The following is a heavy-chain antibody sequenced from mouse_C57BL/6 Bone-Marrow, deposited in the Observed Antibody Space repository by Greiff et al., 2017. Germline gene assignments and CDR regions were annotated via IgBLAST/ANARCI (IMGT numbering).Heavy chain of an antibody. V-gene: IGHV1-4*01. J-gene: IGHJ2*01. CDR1: GYTFTSYT. Sequence: QVQLKQSGAELARPGASVKMSCKASGYTFTSYTMHWVKQRPGQGMEWIGYINPSSGYTKYNQKFKDKATLTAEQSSSTAYMQLSSLTSEDSAVYYCASVALDYWGQGTTLTVSS. CDR3: ASVALDY. CDR2: INPSSGYT. D-gene: IGHD1-1*01.